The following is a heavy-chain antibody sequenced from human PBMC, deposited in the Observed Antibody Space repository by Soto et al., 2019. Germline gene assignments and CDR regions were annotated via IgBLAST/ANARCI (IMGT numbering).Heavy chain of an antibody. CDR2: INPNSGGT. V-gene: IGHV1-2*02. CDR3: ARDRGYSGYGGNYYYYYGMDV. Sequence: EASVKVSCKASGYTFTGYYMHWVRQAPGQVLEWMGWINPNSGGTNYAQKFQGRVTMTRDTSISTAYMELSRLRSDDTAVYYCARDRGYSGYGGNYYYYYGMDVWGQGTTVTVSS. J-gene: IGHJ6*02. CDR1: GYTFTGYY. D-gene: IGHD5-12*01.